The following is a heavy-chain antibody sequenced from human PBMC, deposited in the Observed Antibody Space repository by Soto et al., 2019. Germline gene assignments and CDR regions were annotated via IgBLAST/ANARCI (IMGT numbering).Heavy chain of an antibody. CDR3: AASVFNDYSNENY. V-gene: IGHV1-58*01. Sequence: GASVKVSCKASGFTFTSSAVQWVRQARGQRLEWIGWIVVGSGNTNYAQKFQERFTITRDMSTSTAYMELSSLRSENTAVYYCAASVFNDYSNENYWGQGTLVTVSS. CDR2: IVVGSGNT. J-gene: IGHJ4*02. D-gene: IGHD4-4*01. CDR1: GFTFTSSA.